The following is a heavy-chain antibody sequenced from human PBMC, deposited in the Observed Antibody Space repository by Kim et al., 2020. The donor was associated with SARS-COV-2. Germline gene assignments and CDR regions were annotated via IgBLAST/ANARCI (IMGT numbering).Heavy chain of an antibody. J-gene: IGHJ4*02. V-gene: IGHV3-74*01. Sequence: GGSLRLSCAASGFTFSSYWMHWVRQAPGKGVVWVSRINSDGSSTSYADSVKGRFTISRDNAKNTLYLQMNSLRAEDTAVYYCARAPRGFPEIDYWGQGTLGTVSS. CDR2: INSDGSST. CDR3: ARAPRGFPEIDY. D-gene: IGHD3-22*01. CDR1: GFTFSSYW.